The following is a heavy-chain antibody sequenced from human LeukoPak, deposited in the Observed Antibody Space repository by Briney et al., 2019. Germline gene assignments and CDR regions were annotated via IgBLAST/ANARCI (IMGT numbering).Heavy chain of an antibody. Sequence: ASVKVSCKASGYTFIGYYMHWVRQAPGQGLEWMGWINPNSGGTNYAQKFQGRVTMTRDTSISTAYMELSRLRSDDTAVYYCASGRITIFGVVENWFDPWGQGTLVTVSS. J-gene: IGHJ5*02. D-gene: IGHD3-3*01. CDR3: ASGRITIFGVVENWFDP. V-gene: IGHV1-2*02. CDR1: GYTFIGYY. CDR2: INPNSGGT.